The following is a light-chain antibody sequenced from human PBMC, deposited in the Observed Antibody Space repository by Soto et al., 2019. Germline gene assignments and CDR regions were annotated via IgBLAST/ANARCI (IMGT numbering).Light chain of an antibody. J-gene: IGKJ2*02. CDR3: MXXLQTPRT. Sequence: DIVMTQSPLSLPVTPGEPASISCRSSQSLLHSNGYNYLDWYLQKPGQSPQLLIYLGSNRASGVPDRFSGSGSGTDFTLKISRVEAEDVGVYYXMXXLQTPRTFXQGTKLEIK. CDR1: QSLLHSNGYNY. V-gene: IGKV2-28*01. CDR2: LGS.